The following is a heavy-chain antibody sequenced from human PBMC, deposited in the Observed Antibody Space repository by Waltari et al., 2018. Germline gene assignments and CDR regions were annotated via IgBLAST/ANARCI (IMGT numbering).Heavy chain of an antibody. Sequence: QVQLVQSGAEVKKPGASVKVSCKASGYNFTTYGINWVRQAPGQGLEWMGWISAYSGNTKYAQKGQGRVTVTTDTSTSTGYMELRSLRSDDTAVYFCARGTYGDYWGQGTLVTVSS. D-gene: IGHD3-16*01. J-gene: IGHJ4*02. V-gene: IGHV1-18*01. CDR1: GYNFTTYG. CDR3: ARGTYGDY. CDR2: ISAYSGNT.